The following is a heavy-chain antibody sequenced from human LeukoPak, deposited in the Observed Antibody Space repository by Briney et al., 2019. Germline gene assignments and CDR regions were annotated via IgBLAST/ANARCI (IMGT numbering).Heavy chain of an antibody. CDR1: GGSISSYY. CDR2: IYFSGST. CDR3: VRCARDSSGDCDTFDI. Sequence: SETLSLTCIVSGGSISSYYWSWIRQPPGKGLEWIGYIYFSGSTNYNPSLKSRVTISVDMSKNHFALKLSSVTAADTAVYYCVRCARDSSGDCDTFDIWGQGTMVTVSS. D-gene: IGHD3-22*01. V-gene: IGHV4-59*01. J-gene: IGHJ3*02.